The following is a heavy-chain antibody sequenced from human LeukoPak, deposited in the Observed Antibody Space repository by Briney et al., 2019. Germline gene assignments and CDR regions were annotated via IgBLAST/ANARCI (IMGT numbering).Heavy chain of an antibody. CDR2: IWYDGSNK. CDR3: AADPRGLADFDY. CDR1: GFTFSSYG. D-gene: IGHD3-10*01. V-gene: IGHV3-33*01. J-gene: IGHJ4*02. Sequence: GGSLRLSCAASGFTFSSYGMHWVRQAPGKGLEWVAVIWYDGSNKYYADSVKGRFTISRDNSKNTLYLQMNSLRAEDTAVYYCAADPRGLADFDYWGQGTLVTVSS.